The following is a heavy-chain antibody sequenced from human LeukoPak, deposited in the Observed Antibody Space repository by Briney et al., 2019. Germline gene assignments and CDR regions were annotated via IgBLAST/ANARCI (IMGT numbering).Heavy chain of an antibody. CDR3: AREGRDGYNYRALDY. Sequence: PSETLSLTCTVSGGSISSYYWSWIRQPPGKGLEWIGYIYYSGTTNYNPSLKSRVTMSVDTSKNQFSLNLSSVTAADTAVYSCAREGRDGYNYRALDYWGQGTLVSVSS. D-gene: IGHD5-12*01. CDR1: GGSISSYY. CDR2: IYYSGTT. J-gene: IGHJ4*02. V-gene: IGHV4-59*12.